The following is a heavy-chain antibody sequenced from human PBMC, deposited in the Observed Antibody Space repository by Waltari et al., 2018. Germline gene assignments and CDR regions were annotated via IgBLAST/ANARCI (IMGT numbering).Heavy chain of an antibody. CDR2: IANSGTP. CDR3: AKGGGGTRDGMDV. D-gene: IGHD2-2*01. J-gene: IGHJ6*02. CDR1: GGSMTSEYSY. Sequence: QVQLQQSGPGLVKPSQTLTLICTVSGGSMTSEYSYWSWVRQHPGKGRGWIGFIANSGTPYYNPSLKSVVDMSIDTSKNQFSLKVNSVTAADTAVYYCAKGGGGTRDGMDVWGQGTTVTVSS. V-gene: IGHV4-31*01.